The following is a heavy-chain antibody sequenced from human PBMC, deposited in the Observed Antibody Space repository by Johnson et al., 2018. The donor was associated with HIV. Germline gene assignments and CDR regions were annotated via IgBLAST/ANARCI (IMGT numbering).Heavy chain of an antibody. CDR2: ISFDGSKK. CDR3: AKSIAAAGTNAFDI. J-gene: IGHJ3*02. D-gene: IGHD6-13*01. Sequence: QVQLLESGGGLVQPGGSLRLSCAASGFTFSSYDLHWFRQATGTGLVWVAVISFDGSKKYYTDSVKGRFTISRDNSNNTLSLNMNSLRAEDTAVYYCAKSIAAAGTNAFDIWGQGTMVTVSS. V-gene: IGHV3-30*18. CDR1: GFTFSSYD.